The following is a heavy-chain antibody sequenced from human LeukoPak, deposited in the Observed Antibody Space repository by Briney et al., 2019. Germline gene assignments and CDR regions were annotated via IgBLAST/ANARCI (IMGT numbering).Heavy chain of an antibody. J-gene: IGHJ4*02. CDR2: ISSSGSTI. Sequence: PGGSLRLSCAASGITFSSYEMNWVRQAPGKGLQWVSYISSSGSTIYYADSVKGRFTISRDNAKNSLYLQMNSLRAEDTAVYYCASELEAAFLFGFDYWGQGTPVTVPS. D-gene: IGHD2-15*01. CDR1: GITFSSYE. CDR3: ASELEAAFLFGFDY. V-gene: IGHV3-48*03.